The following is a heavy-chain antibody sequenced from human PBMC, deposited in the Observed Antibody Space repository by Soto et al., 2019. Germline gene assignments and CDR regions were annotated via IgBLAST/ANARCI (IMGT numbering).Heavy chain of an antibody. J-gene: IGHJ4*02. V-gene: IGHV2-5*02. CDR2: IYWDDVK. CDR1: GFSLSTSGVG. CDR3: ARKGSGDYALDY. D-gene: IGHD4-17*01. Sequence: QITLKESGPPLVKPTQTLTLTCTLSGFSLSTSGVGVGGIRQSPGKALEWLAVIYWDDVKHYSPSLERRLTITKDTSESEVVLTMANMDTVDTATYYCARKGSGDYALDYWGQGILVTVSS.